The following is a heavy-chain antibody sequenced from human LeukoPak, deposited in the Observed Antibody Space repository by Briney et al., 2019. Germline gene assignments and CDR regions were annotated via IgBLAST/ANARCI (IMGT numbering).Heavy chain of an antibody. Sequence: GGSLRLSCAASGFTVSSNYMSWVRQAPGKGLEWVSSISSSSSYIYYADSVKGRFTISRDNAKNSLYLQMNSLRAEDTAVYYCASLWVNGALAAAGNDYWGQGTLVTVSS. CDR3: ASLWVNGALAAAGNDY. J-gene: IGHJ4*02. D-gene: IGHD6-13*01. CDR2: ISSSSSYI. V-gene: IGHV3-21*01. CDR1: GFTVSSNY.